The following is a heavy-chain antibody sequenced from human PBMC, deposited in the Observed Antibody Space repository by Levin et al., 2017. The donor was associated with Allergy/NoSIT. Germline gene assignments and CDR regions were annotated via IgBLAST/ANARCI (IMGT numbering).Heavy chain of an antibody. V-gene: IGHV3-23*01. D-gene: IGHD3-16*01. J-gene: IGHJ4*02. CDR1: GFTFGSSA. CDR2: ISDSGDRT. CDR3: AKSELRGIYSRGMTY. Sequence: LSLTCAASGFTFGSSAMSWVRPAPGKGLESVSAISDSGDRTYYADSVKGRFTISRDNSRNTLYLQMNSLGADDTAIYYCAKSELRGIYSRGMTYWGQGILVTVSS.